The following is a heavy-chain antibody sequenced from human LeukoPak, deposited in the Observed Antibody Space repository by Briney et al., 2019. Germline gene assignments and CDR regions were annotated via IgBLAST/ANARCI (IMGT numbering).Heavy chain of an antibody. CDR3: AREWRGRYYYYYMDV. CDR2: IYYSGST. D-gene: IGHD2-15*01. J-gene: IGHJ6*03. V-gene: IGHV4-59*01. CDR1: GVSISSYY. Sequence: PSETLSLTCTVSGVSISSYYWGWIRQPPGKGLEWIGYIYYSGSTNYNPSLKSRVTISVDTSKNQFSLKLSSVTAADTAVYYCAREWRGRYYYYYMDVWGKGTTVTVSS.